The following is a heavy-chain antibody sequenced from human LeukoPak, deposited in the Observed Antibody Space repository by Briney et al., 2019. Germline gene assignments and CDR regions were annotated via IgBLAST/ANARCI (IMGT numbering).Heavy chain of an antibody. J-gene: IGHJ5*02. CDR3: AREALYYDFWSGYYGGDYWFDP. CDR1: GYTFTSYY. V-gene: IGHV1-46*01. D-gene: IGHD3-3*01. Sequence: ASVKVSCKASGYTFTSYYMHWVRQAPGQGLEWMGIINPSDGSTSYAQKFQGRVTMTRDTSTSTVYMELSSLRSEDTAVYYCAREALYYDFWSGYYGGDYWFDPWGQGTLVTVSS. CDR2: INPSDGST.